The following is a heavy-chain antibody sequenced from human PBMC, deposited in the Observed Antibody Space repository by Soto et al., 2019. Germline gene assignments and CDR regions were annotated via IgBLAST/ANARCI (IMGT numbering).Heavy chain of an antibody. J-gene: IGHJ4*02. D-gene: IGHD3-10*01. CDR2: IRQDGSDT. V-gene: IGHV3-7*01. CDR3: VRISRANPIDD. Sequence: GGSLRLSCTASGFSFSNFWMSWVRQAPGKGLEWVANIRQDGSDTQYVDSVKGRFTISRDNAKNSLYLQMNGLRAEDTAVYFCVRISRANPIDDWGQGTLITVSS. CDR1: GFSFSNFW.